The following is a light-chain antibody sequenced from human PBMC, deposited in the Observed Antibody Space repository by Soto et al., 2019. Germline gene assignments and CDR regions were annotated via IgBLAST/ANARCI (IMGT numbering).Light chain of an antibody. Sequence: EIVVTQSPGTLSLSPGGRGTLSFRDIQSISDPIAWYQQKPGQAPRIXIYGASARETGFPARFSGSGSWTDFTLTISSLQSEDFEVYDCQQYNNWTRTFGPGTQV. CDR1: QSISDP. J-gene: IGKJ1*01. CDR2: GAS. V-gene: IGKV3-15*01. CDR3: QQYNNWTRT.